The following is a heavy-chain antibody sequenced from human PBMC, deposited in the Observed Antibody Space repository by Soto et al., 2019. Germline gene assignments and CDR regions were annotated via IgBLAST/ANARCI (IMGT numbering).Heavy chain of an antibody. Sequence: SVKVSCKASGGTFSSYATSWVRQAPGQGLEWMGGTIPIFGTANYAQKFQGRVTITADESTSTAYMELSSLRSEDTAVYYCASYPVGATSPRRNFDYWGQGTLVTVSS. J-gene: IGHJ4*02. D-gene: IGHD1-26*01. CDR2: TIPIFGTA. CDR3: ASYPVGATSPRRNFDY. V-gene: IGHV1-69*13. CDR1: GGTFSSYA.